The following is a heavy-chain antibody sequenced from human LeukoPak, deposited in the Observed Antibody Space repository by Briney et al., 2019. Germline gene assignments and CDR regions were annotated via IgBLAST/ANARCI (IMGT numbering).Heavy chain of an antibody. CDR3: ARGARGYSYGHFDY. V-gene: IGHV4-59*01. Sequence: KSSETLSLTCTVSGGSISSYYWSWIRQPPGKGLEWIGYIFYIGSTNYNPSLKSRVTISVDTSKNQFSLKLSSVTAADTAVYYCARGARGYSYGHFDYWGQGTLVTVSS. CDR2: IFYIGST. D-gene: IGHD5-18*01. CDR1: GGSISSYY. J-gene: IGHJ4*02.